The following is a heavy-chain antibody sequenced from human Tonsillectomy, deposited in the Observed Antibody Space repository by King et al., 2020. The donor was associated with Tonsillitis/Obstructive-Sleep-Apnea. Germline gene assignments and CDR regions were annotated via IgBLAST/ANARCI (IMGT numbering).Heavy chain of an antibody. V-gene: IGHV4-31*03. CDR3: AADYYGSGTYSGMDV. Sequence: QLQESGPGLVKPSQTLSLTCTVSGGSISSAGYYWSWIRQHPGKGLEWIGYIYYSGSTYYNPSLKSRVTISVDTSKNHFSLRLSSVTAADTAVYYCAADYYGSGTYSGMDVWGQGTTVTVSS. CDR2: IYYSGST. CDR1: GGSISSAGYY. D-gene: IGHD3-10*01. J-gene: IGHJ6*02.